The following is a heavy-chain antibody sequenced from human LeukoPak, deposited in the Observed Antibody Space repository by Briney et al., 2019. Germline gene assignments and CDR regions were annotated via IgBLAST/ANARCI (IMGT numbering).Heavy chain of an antibody. Sequence: GGSLRLSCVVSGFTFTNAWMSWVRQAPGKGLEWVSAISGSGVSTYYADSVKGRFTVSRDNSKNTLYLQMSSLRAEDTAVYYCAKDERNWNYNLASQTYDWGQGTLVTVSS. V-gene: IGHV3-23*01. J-gene: IGHJ4*02. CDR3: AKDERNWNYNLASQTYD. D-gene: IGHD1-7*01. CDR1: GFTFTNAW. CDR2: ISGSGVST.